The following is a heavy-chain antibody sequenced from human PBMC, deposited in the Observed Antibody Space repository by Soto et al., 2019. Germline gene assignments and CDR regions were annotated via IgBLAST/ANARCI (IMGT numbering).Heavy chain of an antibody. D-gene: IGHD6-6*01. CDR1: GYSISSGFY. CDR2: IHHTGST. CDR3: ARGYSSSSGRGSLLDY. Sequence: SETLSLTCVVSGYSISSGFYWGWIRQSPGKGLEWIGNIHHTGSTYYNPSLKSRVTISVDTSKNQFSLNLSSVTAADTALYYCARGYSSSSGRGSLLDYWGQGTLVTVSS. V-gene: IGHV4-38-2*01. J-gene: IGHJ4*02.